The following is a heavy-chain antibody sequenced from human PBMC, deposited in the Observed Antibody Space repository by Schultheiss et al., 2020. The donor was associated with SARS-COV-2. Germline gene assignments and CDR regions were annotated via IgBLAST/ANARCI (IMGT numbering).Heavy chain of an antibody. CDR3: ARDPGAYCSSTSCYGGLI. CDR1: GGSISSSSYY. J-gene: IGHJ4*02. Sequence: SETLSLTCTVSGGSISSSSYYWGWIRQPPGKGLEWIGYIYYNGNTYYNPSLKSRVTISVDTSKNQFSLKLSSVTAADTAVYYCARDPGAYCSSTSCYGGLIWGQGTLVTVSS. D-gene: IGHD2-2*01. V-gene: IGHV4-39*07. CDR2: IYYNGNT.